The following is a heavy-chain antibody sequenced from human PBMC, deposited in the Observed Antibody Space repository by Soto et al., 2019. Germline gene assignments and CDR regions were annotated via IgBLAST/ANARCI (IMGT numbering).Heavy chain of an antibody. CDR3: ARGASP. Sequence: QVQLVQSGAEVKKPGASVKVSCKASGYTFTSSDINWVRQATGQGLEWMGWMNPNTGNTGYAQKFQGRITLTRSTSISTAYLELSSLNSDDSAMYYCARGASPWGQGTLVTVSS. V-gene: IGHV1-8*01. CDR1: GYTFTSSD. CDR2: MNPNTGNT. J-gene: IGHJ5*02.